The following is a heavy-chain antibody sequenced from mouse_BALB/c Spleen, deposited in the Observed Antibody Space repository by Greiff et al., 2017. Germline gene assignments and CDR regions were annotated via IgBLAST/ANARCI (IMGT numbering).Heavy chain of an antibody. CDR1: GYSITSGYY. Sequence: DVHLVESGPGLVKPSQSLSLTCSVTGYSITSGYYWNWIRQFPGNKLEWMGYISYDGSNNYNPSLKNRISITRDTSKNQFFLKLNSVTTEDTATYYCARARYGNYVYYFDYWGQGTTLTVSS. CDR3: ARARYGNYVYYFDY. CDR2: ISYDGSN. D-gene: IGHD2-1*01. J-gene: IGHJ2*01. V-gene: IGHV3-6*02.